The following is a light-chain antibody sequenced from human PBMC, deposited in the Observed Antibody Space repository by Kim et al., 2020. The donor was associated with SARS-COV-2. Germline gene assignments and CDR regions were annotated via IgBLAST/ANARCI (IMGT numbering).Light chain of an antibody. CDR2: QDS. CDR1: KLGDKY. CDR3: QAWDSSTVV. Sequence: SGSPGQTASITCSGDKLGDKYVCWYQQKPGQSPVLVIYQDSKRPSRIPERFSGSNSGNTATLTISGTQAMDEADYYCQAWDSSTVVFGGGTQLTVL. V-gene: IGLV3-1*01. J-gene: IGLJ2*01.